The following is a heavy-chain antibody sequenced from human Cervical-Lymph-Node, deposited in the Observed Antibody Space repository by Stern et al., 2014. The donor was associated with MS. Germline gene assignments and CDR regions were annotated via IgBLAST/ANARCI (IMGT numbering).Heavy chain of an antibody. CDR2: ISSSSSHT. V-gene: IGHV3-11*06. CDR1: GFTFSDYY. D-gene: IGHD1-14*01. Sequence: VQLVESGGGLVKPGGSLRLSCAASGFTFSDYYMIWIRQAPGKGLEWVSYISSSSSHTNDADSVKGRFTISRDNAKNSLYLQMNSLRAEDTAVYYCARAREPDYYYGMDVWGQGTTVTVSS. J-gene: IGHJ6*02. CDR3: ARAREPDYYYGMDV.